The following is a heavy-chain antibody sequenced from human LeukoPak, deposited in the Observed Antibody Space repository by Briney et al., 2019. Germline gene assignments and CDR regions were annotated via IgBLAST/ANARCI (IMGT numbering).Heavy chain of an antibody. J-gene: IGHJ5*02. V-gene: IGHV4-4*07. D-gene: IGHD3-3*01. CDR2: IYTSGST. Sequence: SETLSLTCTVSGGSISSYYWSWIRQPAGKGLEWIGRIYTSGSTNYNPSLKSRVTMSVDTSKNQFSLKLSSVTAADTAVYYCARDGLLRFLEWSRGGFDPWAREPWSPSPQ. CDR1: GGSISSYY. CDR3: ARDGLLRFLEWSRGGFDP.